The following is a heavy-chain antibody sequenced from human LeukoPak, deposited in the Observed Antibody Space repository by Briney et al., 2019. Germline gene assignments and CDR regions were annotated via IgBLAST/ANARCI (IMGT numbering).Heavy chain of an antibody. Sequence: GGSLRLSCAASGFAFSRYRMYWVRQAPGKGLEWVSYISSSSSSIHYADSVKGRFTISRDDAKNSLYLQMNSLRAEDTAVYYCARDYYDSSGYYYGGHWGQGTLVTASS. CDR3: ARDYYDSSGYYYGGH. J-gene: IGHJ4*02. CDR2: ISSSSSSI. CDR1: GFAFSRYR. D-gene: IGHD3-22*01. V-gene: IGHV3-48*01.